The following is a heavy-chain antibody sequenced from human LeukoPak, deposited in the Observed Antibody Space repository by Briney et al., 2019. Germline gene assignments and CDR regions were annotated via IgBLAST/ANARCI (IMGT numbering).Heavy chain of an antibody. CDR1: GFTFSSYW. CDR2: INPDGSIT. V-gene: IGHV3-74*01. CDR3: ARGGDDY. Sequence: AGGSLRLSCAASGFTFSSYWMYWVRQAPGKGLVWVALINPDGSITTHADSVKGRFTISRDNAKNTLYLQMNSLRGEDTAMYFCARGGDDYWGQGTLVVVSS. D-gene: IGHD2-21*01. J-gene: IGHJ4*02.